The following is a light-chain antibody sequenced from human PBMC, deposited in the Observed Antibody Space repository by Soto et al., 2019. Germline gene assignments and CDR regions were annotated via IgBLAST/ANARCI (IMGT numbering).Light chain of an antibody. J-gene: IGKJ1*01. V-gene: IGKV3-20*01. CDR2: GAS. CDR1: QSVSNNY. CDR3: QQYGSLSWT. Sequence: EIVLTQAPGTLSLSPGERPTLSCRASQSVSNNYLAWYQQKHGQAPRXXIYGASNRATGIPDRFSGSGSGTDCTLTISRLEPEDFAVYDCQQYGSLSWTFGQGTKVDIK.